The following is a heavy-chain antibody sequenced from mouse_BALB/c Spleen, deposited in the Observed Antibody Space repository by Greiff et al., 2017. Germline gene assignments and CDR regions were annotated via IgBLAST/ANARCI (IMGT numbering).Heavy chain of an antibody. Sequence: DVHLVESGGGLVQPGGSLKLSCAASGFTFSSYGMSWVRQTPDKRLELVATINSNGGSTYYPDSVKGRFTISRDNAKNTLYLQMSSLKSEDTAMYYCARGRGFAYWGQGTLVTVSA. CDR3: ARGRGFAY. V-gene: IGHV5-6-3*01. J-gene: IGHJ3*01. CDR2: INSNGGST. CDR1: GFTFSSYG.